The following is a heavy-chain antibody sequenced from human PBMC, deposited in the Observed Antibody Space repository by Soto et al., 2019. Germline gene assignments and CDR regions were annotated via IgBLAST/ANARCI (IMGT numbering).Heavy chain of an antibody. CDR3: AKGSKFTIFSPNDY. D-gene: IGHD3-3*01. V-gene: IGHV3-23*01. J-gene: IGHJ4*02. CDR2: LSGNSGTT. CDR1: GFTFSTYA. Sequence: VQLLESGGGLVQPGGSLRLSCVASGFTFSTYAMAWVRQAPGKGLEWVSALSGNSGTTYSADSVKGRFTISRDNSRNTLYLQMSSLRADDTALYYCAKGSKFTIFSPNDYWGQGTLVTVSS.